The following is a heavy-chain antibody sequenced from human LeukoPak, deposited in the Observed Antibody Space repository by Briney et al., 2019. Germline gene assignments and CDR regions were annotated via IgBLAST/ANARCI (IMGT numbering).Heavy chain of an antibody. J-gene: IGHJ5*01. D-gene: IGHD4-17*01. CDR3: AKEDYRDHTTGFDS. CDR1: GFTFSSYP. V-gene: IGHV3-23*01. Sequence: GGSLRLSCAASGFTFSSYPVSWVRQAPGRGLEWVSAITSSGGTYYIASMRGRFIVSRDNSRNTLYLQMNGLTAEDTAIYYCAKEDYRDHTTGFDSWGQGTLVTVSS. CDR2: ITSSGGT.